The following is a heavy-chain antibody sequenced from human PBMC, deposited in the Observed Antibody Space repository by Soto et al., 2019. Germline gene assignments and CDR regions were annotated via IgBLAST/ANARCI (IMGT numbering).Heavy chain of an antibody. V-gene: IGHV3-9*01. CDR3: AKMGGYGGMLWPYRNGMDV. CDR1: GFTFDDYA. J-gene: IGHJ6*02. Sequence: PGGSLRLSCAASGFTFDDYAMHWVRQGPGKGLEWVSGISWNSDKKGYADSVKGRFTISRDNAKNSLYLQMNSLRTEDTALYYCAKMGGYGGMLWPYRNGMDVWGQGTMVTVSS. D-gene: IGHD5-12*01. CDR2: ISWNSDKK.